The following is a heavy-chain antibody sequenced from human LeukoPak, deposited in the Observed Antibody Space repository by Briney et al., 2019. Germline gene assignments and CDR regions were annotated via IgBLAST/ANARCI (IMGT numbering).Heavy chain of an antibody. CDR1: GGSISSYY. Sequence: SETLSLTCTVSGGSISSYYWSWIRQPPGKGLEWIGYIYYSGSTNYNPSLKSRVAISVDTSKNQFSLKLSSVTAADTAVYYYARGTIAAAGPGWFDPWGQGTLVTVSS. V-gene: IGHV4-59*01. CDR2: IYYSGST. J-gene: IGHJ5*02. D-gene: IGHD6-13*01. CDR3: ARGTIAAAGPGWFDP.